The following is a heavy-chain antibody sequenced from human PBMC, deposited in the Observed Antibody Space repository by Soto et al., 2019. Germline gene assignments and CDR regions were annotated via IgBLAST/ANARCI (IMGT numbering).Heavy chain of an antibody. J-gene: IGHJ5*02. D-gene: IGHD4-17*01. CDR2: TSSGSSYI. Sequence: EVQLVESGGGLVKPGGSLRLSCAASGFTLSSYSMNWVRQAPGKGLEWVSSTSSGSSYIYYADSVKGRFTISRDNAKHSLYLQMHSLRAEDTAVYYCASTCGDYGTTPKSWFEPWGEGTLFAVSS. CDR3: ASTCGDYGTTPKSWFEP. CDR1: GFTLSSYS. V-gene: IGHV3-21*01.